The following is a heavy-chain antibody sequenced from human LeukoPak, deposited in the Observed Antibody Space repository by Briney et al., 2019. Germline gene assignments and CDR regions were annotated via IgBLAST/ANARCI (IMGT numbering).Heavy chain of an antibody. D-gene: IGHD2-2*01. V-gene: IGHV4-39*07. CDR2: IYYSGST. J-gene: IGHJ4*02. Sequence: PSETLSLTCTVSGGSISSSSYYWGWIRQPPGKGLEWIGSIYYSGSTYYNPSLKSRVTISVDTSKNQFSLKLSSVTTADTAVYYCARGRVVPAAHYFDYWGQGTLVTVSS. CDR1: GGSISSSSYY. CDR3: ARGRVVPAAHYFDY.